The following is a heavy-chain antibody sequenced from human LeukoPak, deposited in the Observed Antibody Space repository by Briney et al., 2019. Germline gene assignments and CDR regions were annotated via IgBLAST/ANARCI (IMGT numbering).Heavy chain of an antibody. Sequence: PGGSLRLSCAASGFTFTSYEMNWVRQAPGKGLEWVAFISASGSSIYYADSVKGRFTISRDTSNNTVYLQMNSLRPGDTAFYYCAGDLTPGSGYEDYWGQGKQVTVSS. V-gene: IGHV3-48*03. CDR1: GFTFTSYE. CDR3: AGDLTPGSGYEDY. D-gene: IGHD3-9*01. J-gene: IGHJ4*02. CDR2: ISASGSSI.